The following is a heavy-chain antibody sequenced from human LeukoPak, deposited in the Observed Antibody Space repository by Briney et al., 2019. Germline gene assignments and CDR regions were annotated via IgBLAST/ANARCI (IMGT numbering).Heavy chain of an antibody. CDR3: ASVAGSLGGV. V-gene: IGHV3-23*01. J-gene: IGHJ4*02. CDR1: GFTFDDYA. D-gene: IGHD6-19*01. CDR2: ISGSGGST. Sequence: PGGSLRLSCAASGFTFDDYAMHWVRQAPGKGLEWVSAISGSGGSTYYADSVKGRFTISRDNSKNTLYLQMNSLRAEDTAVYYCASVAGSLGGVWGQGTLVTVSS.